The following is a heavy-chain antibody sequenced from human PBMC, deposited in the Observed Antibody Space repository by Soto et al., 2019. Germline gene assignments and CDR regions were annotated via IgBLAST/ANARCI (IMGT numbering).Heavy chain of an antibody. CDR2: ISSSSSYI. Sequence: EVQLVESGGGLVKPGGSLRLSCAASGFTFSSYSMNWVRQAPGKGLEWVSSISSSSSYIYYADSVKGRFTISRDNAKNSLYLQMNSLRAEDTAVYYCARGAGCDYYYYYGMDVWGQGTTVAVS. J-gene: IGHJ6*02. CDR1: GFTFSSYS. V-gene: IGHV3-21*01. D-gene: IGHD2-21*02. CDR3: ARGAGCDYYYYYGMDV.